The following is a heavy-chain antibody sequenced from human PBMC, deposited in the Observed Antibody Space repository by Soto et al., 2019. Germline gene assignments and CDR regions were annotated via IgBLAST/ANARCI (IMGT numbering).Heavy chain of an antibody. CDR1: GFAFQTYT. CDR2: ITISGNYI. Sequence: GGSLRLSCAASGFAFQTYTMEWLRQPPGKGLEWVSSITISGNYIYYADSVKGRFTISRDNGRNSVYLQMNSLRAEDTAVYYCAKVGVLRTNFRSFGLWGQGTLVTVAS. CDR3: AKVGVLRTNFRSFGL. V-gene: IGHV3-21*01. D-gene: IGHD2-8*01. J-gene: IGHJ5*02.